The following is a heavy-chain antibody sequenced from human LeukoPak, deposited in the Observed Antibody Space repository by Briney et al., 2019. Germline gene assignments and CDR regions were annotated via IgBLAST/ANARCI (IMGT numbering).Heavy chain of an antibody. CDR1: GGSISSYY. V-gene: IGHV4-59*01. J-gene: IGHJ4*02. CDR3: ASAGNPHYFDF. CDR2: IYYSGST. Sequence: SETLSLTCTVSGGSISSYYWSWIRQPPGKGLEWIGYIYYSGSTNYNPSLKGRVTISVDTSKNQFSLKLSSVTAADAAVYYCASAGNPHYFDFWGQGPLVTVSS.